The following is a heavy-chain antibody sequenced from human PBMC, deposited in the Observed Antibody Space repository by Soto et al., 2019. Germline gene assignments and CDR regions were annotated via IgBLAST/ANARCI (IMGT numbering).Heavy chain of an antibody. J-gene: IGHJ4*02. CDR2: INSYNGVT. D-gene: IGHD4-17*01. CDR3: ARDRQNYGSLDY. V-gene: IGHV1-18*01. Sequence: QVQLVQSGAEVKKPGASVKVTCKASGYTLNNNYGISWVRQAPGQGLEWMGWINSYNGVTNNARNFQGRVTLTTDASRTTAYMELRSLTSDDTAVYYCARDRQNYGSLDYWGQGTLVTVSS. CDR1: GYTLNNNYG.